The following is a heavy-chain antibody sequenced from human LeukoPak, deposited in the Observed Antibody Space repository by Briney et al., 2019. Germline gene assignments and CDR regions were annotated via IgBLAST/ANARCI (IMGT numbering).Heavy chain of an antibody. CDR3: AREETFYYSSGSYSYFDL. Sequence: SETLSVTCAVSGGSFIGYYWSWIRQSPGKGLEWIGEINYSGRTNYNPSLKSRLIISVDTSKNQFSQKLNSMTAADTAVYYCAREETFYYSSGSYSYFDLWGQGTLVTVSA. D-gene: IGHD3-10*01. V-gene: IGHV4-34*01. CDR2: INYSGRT. CDR1: GGSFIGYY. J-gene: IGHJ4*02.